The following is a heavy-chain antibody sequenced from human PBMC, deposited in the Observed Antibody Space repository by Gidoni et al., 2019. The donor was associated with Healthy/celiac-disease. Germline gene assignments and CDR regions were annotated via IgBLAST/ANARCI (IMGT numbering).Heavy chain of an antibody. CDR3: ARPFYNQRGKWLSRGGYFQH. Sequence: QVHLQQWGAGLLKPSETLSLPGAAYVVSFSGYSWSWILHPPGTRLEWMGEMNHSGHPNYSPSLRSRVTISVDTSKNQFSLKLSSVNAAETDVYYWARPFYNQRGKWLSRGGYFQHWARAPWSPSP. D-gene: IGHD5-12*01. V-gene: IGHV4-34*01. CDR2: MNHSGHP. J-gene: IGHJ1*01. CDR1: VVSFSGYS.